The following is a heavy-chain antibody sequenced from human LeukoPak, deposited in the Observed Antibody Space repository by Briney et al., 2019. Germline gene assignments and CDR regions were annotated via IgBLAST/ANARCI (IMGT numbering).Heavy chain of an antibody. D-gene: IGHD5-12*01. Sequence: GSSVKVSCKASGGTFSSYAISWVRQAPGQGLEWMGGIIPIFGTANYAQKFQGRVTITTDESTSTAYMELSSLRSEDTAVYYCARDRTGYGSFGYWGQGTLVSVSS. V-gene: IGHV1-69*05. J-gene: IGHJ4*02. CDR1: GGTFSSYA. CDR2: IIPIFGTA. CDR3: ARDRTGYGSFGY.